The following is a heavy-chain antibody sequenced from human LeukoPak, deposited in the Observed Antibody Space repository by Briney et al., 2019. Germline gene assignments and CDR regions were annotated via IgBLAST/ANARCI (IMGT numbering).Heavy chain of an antibody. Sequence: ASVKVSCKASHYTYNTSVITWVRQAPGQGLEWMGWISGYSGNTNYGQKLQGSVTMTTDTSTSTADMKQRSLTSDDTAVYYCSRTNWVAATGTGSDYWGQGTLVIVSS. J-gene: IGHJ4*02. CDR2: ISGYSGNT. D-gene: IGHD1-26*01. V-gene: IGHV1-18*01. CDR1: HYTYNTSV. CDR3: SRTNWVAATGTGSDY.